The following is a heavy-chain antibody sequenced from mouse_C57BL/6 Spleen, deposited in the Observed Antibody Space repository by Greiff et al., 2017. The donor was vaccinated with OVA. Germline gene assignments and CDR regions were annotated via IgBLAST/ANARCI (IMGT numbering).Heavy chain of an antibody. V-gene: IGHV1-18*01. D-gene: IGHD2-5*01. CDR3: ARGAYYSNYEAMDY. Sequence: VQLKESGPELVKPGASVKIPCKASGYTFTDYNMDWVKQSHGKSLEWIGDINPNNGGTIYNQKFKGKATLTVDKSSSTAYMELRSLTSEDTAVYYGARGAYYSNYEAMDYWGQGTSVTVSS. J-gene: IGHJ4*01. CDR1: GYTFTDYN. CDR2: INPNNGGT.